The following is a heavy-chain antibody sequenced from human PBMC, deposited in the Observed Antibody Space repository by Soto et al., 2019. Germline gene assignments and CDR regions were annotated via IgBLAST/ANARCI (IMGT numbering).Heavy chain of an antibody. CDR2: IYFSGTT. CDR3: ARRDRSGFSYWLDT. Sequence: SETLSLTCTVSGGSISSGDYYWSWIRQHPGKGLEWIGTIYFSGTTYYNPSLKSRVTISVDTSKSQFSLKLSSVTAADTAVYYSARRDRSGFSYWLDTWGQGTLVTVSS. V-gene: IGHV4-31*03. CDR1: GGSISSGDYY. J-gene: IGHJ5*02. D-gene: IGHD3-22*01.